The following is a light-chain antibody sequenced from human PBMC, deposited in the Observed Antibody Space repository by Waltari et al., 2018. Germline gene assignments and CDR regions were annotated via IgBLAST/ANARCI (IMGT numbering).Light chain of an antibody. V-gene: IGKV4-1*01. CDR1: PTVFNSSNNKNY. CDR3: QQYYTSPYT. Sequence: DIVMTQSPDPLAVSLAERATYTCKASPTVFNSSNNKNYLPWYQQKPGQPPKLVIYWASTRESGVPDRFSASGSGTDFNFTISSLQAEDVAVYYCQQYYTSPYTFAQGTKLEI. CDR2: WAS. J-gene: IGKJ2*01.